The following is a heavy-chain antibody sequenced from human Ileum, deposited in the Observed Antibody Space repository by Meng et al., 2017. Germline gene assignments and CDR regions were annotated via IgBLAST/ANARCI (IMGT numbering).Heavy chain of an antibody. Sequence: VALVGSGGGLVQPGGSLRLSCAASGFTFSTYAMSWVRQAPGKGLEWVSSISASGGTNYADAVKGRFTVSRDNSKNTLFLQMTSLRAEDTAVYYCAKPAAGTGWGGSWGQGTLVTVSS. CDR3: AKPAAGTGWGGS. J-gene: IGHJ5*02. D-gene: IGHD7-27*01. CDR1: GFTFSTYA. CDR2: ISASGGT. V-gene: IGHV3-23*04.